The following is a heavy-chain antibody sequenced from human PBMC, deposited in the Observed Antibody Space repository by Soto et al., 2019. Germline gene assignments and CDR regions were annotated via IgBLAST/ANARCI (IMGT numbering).Heavy chain of an antibody. V-gene: IGHV3-72*01. Sequence: EVQLVESGGGLVQPGGSLRLSCAVSGFTFSDHQMDWVRQAPGKGLEWVGRSRDKGAAYSTVYAASVEGRVTISRDDSRHSLYLQITSLKTENTAVYYGAEIRLGMDVWGTGTTVTVFS. CDR2: SRDKGAAYST. CDR3: AEIRLGMDV. J-gene: IGHJ6*04. CDR1: GFTFSDHQ.